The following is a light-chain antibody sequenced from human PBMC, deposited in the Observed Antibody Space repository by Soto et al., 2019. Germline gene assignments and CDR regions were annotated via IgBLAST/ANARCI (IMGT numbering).Light chain of an antibody. CDR3: LQHNTYPIT. V-gene: IGKV1-17*01. CDR2: AAS. CDR1: QGIGND. Sequence: VHMTLSPSSLSASVGNSVTIVCRASQGIGNDLGWYQQKIGKAPKRLIYAASSLQSGVPSRFSGSGYGTEFNLTLSSLQPEDFATYYCLQHNTYPITFGQGTRLEIK. J-gene: IGKJ5*01.